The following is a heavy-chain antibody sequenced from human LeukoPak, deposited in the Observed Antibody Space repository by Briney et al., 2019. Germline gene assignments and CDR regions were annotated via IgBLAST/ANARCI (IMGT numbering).Heavy chain of an antibody. D-gene: IGHD4-17*01. CDR3: TRDTGTTGEVKFDP. CDR1: GGSFSGYY. J-gene: IGHJ5*02. Sequence: SETLSLTCAVYGGSFSGYYWSWIRQPAGKGLEWIGRIYTSGSTTYNPSLKSRVTMSVDTSKSQFSLNLMSVTAADTAVYYCTRDTGTTGEVKFDPWGQGTLVTVSS. V-gene: IGHV4-4*07. CDR2: IYTSGST.